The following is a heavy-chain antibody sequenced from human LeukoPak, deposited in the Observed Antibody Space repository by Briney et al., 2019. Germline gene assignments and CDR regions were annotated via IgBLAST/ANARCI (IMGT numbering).Heavy chain of an antibody. J-gene: IGHJ5*02. CDR2: INPSGGST. V-gene: IGHV1-46*01. D-gene: IGHD3-3*01. Sequence: ASVKVSCKASGYTFTSYYMHWVRQAPGQGLEWMGIINPSGGSTSYAQKFQGRVTMTRDTSTSTAYMELSSLRSEDTAVYYCARGFEAIFGVVIITSSYNWFDPWGQGTLVTVSS. CDR1: GYTFTSYY. CDR3: ARGFEAIFGVVIITSSYNWFDP.